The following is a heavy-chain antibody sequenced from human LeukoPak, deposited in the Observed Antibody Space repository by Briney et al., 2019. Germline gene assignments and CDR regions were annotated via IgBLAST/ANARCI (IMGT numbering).Heavy chain of an antibody. CDR3: AKVYRRPGAFDM. Sequence: PGGSLRLSCAASGFTFDNYAMHWVRQAPGKGLEWVSGISWNSGSICYADSVKGRFTISRDNAKNSLYPQMNSLRAEDTALYYCAKVYRRPGAFDMWGQGTMLPVS. J-gene: IGHJ3*02. CDR1: GFTFDNYA. CDR2: ISWNSGSI. V-gene: IGHV3-9*01. D-gene: IGHD5/OR15-5a*01.